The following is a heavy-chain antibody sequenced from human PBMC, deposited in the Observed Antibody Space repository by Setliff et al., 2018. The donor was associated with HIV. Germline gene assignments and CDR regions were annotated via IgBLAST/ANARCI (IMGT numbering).Heavy chain of an antibody. CDR3: ARVEATVRGATYGMDV. CDR2: MYFSGNA. D-gene: IGHD3-10*01. Sequence: PSETLSLTCTVSGGSISSHYWSWIRQAPGKGLEWIGTMYFSGNARNSPSLKSRVTISVDTSKNQLSLNLTSVTAADTAVYYCARVEATVRGATYGMDVWGQGTTVTVSS. V-gene: IGHV4-59*11. CDR1: GGSISSHY. J-gene: IGHJ6*02.